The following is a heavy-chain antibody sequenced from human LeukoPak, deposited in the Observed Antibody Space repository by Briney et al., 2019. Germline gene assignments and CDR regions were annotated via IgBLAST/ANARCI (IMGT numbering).Heavy chain of an antibody. CDR1: GGTFSSYA. CDR2: IIPIFGTA. Sequence: ASVKVSCKASGGTFSSYAISWVRQAPGQGLEWMGGIIPIFGTANYAQKFQGRVTITTDESTSTAYMELSSLRSEDTAVYYCARLRYSSSSPEFDYWGQGTLVTVSS. CDR3: ARLRYSSSSPEFDY. J-gene: IGHJ4*02. D-gene: IGHD6-13*01. V-gene: IGHV1-69*05.